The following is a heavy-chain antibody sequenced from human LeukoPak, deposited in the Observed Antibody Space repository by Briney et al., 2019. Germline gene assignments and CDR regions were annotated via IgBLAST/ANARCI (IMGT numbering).Heavy chain of an antibody. J-gene: IGHJ4*02. CDR1: VGSLTRYY. CDR3: ARLDCCNSSTAG. CDR2: INNSGRT. D-gene: IGHD2-21*01. Sequence: PSETLSLTCTVSVGSLTRYYWSWIRQPPGKGLEWIGYINNSGRTNYKPALKSRVTISLDTSKNQLSLKLNSVTAADTAVYFCARLDCCNSSTAGWGQGTLVTVSS. V-gene: IGHV4-59*08.